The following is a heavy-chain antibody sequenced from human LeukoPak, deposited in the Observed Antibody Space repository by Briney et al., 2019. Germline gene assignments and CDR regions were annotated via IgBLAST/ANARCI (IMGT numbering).Heavy chain of an antibody. Sequence: SETLSLTCTVSGGSISTSSYYCGWIRQPPGEGLEWIGSIYYSGSTYYNPSLKSRVTISVDTSKNQFSLKLSSVTAADTAVYYCARDPYYYDSSGLLWGQGTLVTVSS. CDR1: GGSISTSSYY. V-gene: IGHV4-39*07. CDR2: IYYSGST. CDR3: ARDPYYYDSSGLL. D-gene: IGHD3-22*01. J-gene: IGHJ4*02.